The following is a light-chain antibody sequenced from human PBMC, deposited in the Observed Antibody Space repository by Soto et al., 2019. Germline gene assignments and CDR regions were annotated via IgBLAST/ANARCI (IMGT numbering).Light chain of an antibody. CDR1: QGIGDT. CDR3: QQYDNSPIT. CDR2: DTS. V-gene: IGKV3-15*01. J-gene: IGKJ5*01. Sequence: EIIMTQSPATLSVSPGEGATLSCRASQGIGDTLAWYQHKPGQTPRLLIYDTSTRATGVPARFSGSRSGTEFTLTISRLEPEDFAVYYCQQYDNSPITFGQGTRLEIK.